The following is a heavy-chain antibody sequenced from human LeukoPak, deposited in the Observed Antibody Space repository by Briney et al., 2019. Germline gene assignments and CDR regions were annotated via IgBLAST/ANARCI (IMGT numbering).Heavy chain of an antibody. CDR2: ISSSSYI. CDR1: GFTFSSYS. J-gene: IGHJ4*02. CDR3: ASAGDYYDSSGYYYRPFDY. Sequence: GGSLRLSCAASGFTFSSYSMNWVRQAPGKGLERVSSISSSSYIYYADSVKGRFTISRDNAKNSLYLQMNSLRAEDTAVYYCASAGDYYDSSGYYYRPFDYWGQGTLVTVSS. D-gene: IGHD3-22*01. V-gene: IGHV3-21*01.